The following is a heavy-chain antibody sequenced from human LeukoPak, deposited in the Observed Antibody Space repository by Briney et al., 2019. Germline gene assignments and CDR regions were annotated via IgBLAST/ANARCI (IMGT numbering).Heavy chain of an antibody. D-gene: IGHD3-22*01. CDR2: INHSGST. CDR1: GGSFSGYY. CDR3: ARGRDIIIVVVSYFFNY. V-gene: IGHV4-34*01. Sequence: SETLSLTCAVYGGSFSGYYWSWIRQPPGKGLEWIGEINHSGSTNYNPSLKSRVAISLDTSKNQFSLKLSSVTAADTAVYYCARGRDIIIVVVSYFFNYWGQGTLVTVSS. J-gene: IGHJ4*02.